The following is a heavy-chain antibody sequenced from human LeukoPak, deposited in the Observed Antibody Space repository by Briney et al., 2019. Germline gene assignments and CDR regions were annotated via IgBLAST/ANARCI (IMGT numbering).Heavy chain of an antibody. D-gene: IGHD1-14*01. Sequence: ASVKASCKASGYTFTSYYMHWVRQAPGQGLEWMGIINPSGGSTSYAQKFQGRVTMTRDTSTSTVYMELSSLRSEDTAVYYCARDPSRFEPHLNWEPFDYWGQGTLVTVSS. J-gene: IGHJ4*02. CDR3: ARDPSRFEPHLNWEPFDY. CDR1: GYTFTSYY. CDR2: INPSGGST. V-gene: IGHV1-46*01.